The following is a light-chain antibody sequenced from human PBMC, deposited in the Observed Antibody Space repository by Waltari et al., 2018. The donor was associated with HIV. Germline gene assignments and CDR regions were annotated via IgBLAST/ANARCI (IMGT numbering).Light chain of an antibody. Sequence: QSVLTQPPSPSGTPGQRVTISCSGSNSNIGTTYVYWYQQLPGTTPKLLIYRNGQRPSGVPDRFSGSKSGTSASLAISGLRSEDEAAYYCAAWDDILSGLVFGGGTKLTVL. V-gene: IGLV1-47*01. CDR1: NSNIGTTY. CDR2: RNG. J-gene: IGLJ3*02. CDR3: AAWDDILSGLV.